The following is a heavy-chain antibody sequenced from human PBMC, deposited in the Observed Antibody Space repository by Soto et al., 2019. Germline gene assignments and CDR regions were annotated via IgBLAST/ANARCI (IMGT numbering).Heavy chain of an antibody. CDR3: ARARGDGYNKRRYYFDY. J-gene: IGHJ4*02. Sequence: PSETLSLTCTVTGDSISSRSYYWGWIRQPPGKGLEWIGEINHSGSTNYNPSLKSRVTISVDTSKNQFSLKLSSVTAADTAVYYCARARGDGYNKRRYYFDYWGQGTLVTVSS. D-gene: IGHD3-10*01. CDR2: INHSGST. CDR1: GDSISSRSYY. V-gene: IGHV4-39*07.